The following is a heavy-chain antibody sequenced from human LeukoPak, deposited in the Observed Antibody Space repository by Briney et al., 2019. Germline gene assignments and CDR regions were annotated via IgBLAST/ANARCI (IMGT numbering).Heavy chain of an antibody. CDR3: ARGIITIFGVVITGDAFDI. D-gene: IGHD3-3*01. CDR1: RGSISSRGYY. CDR2: IYYSGST. V-gene: IGHV4-39*01. Sequence: SETLSLTCTVSRGSISSRGYYWGWIRQPPGKGLEWIGSIYYSGSTYYNPSLKSRVTISVDTSKNQFSLKLSSVTAADTAVHYCARGIITIFGVVITGDAFDIWGQGTMVTVSS. J-gene: IGHJ3*02.